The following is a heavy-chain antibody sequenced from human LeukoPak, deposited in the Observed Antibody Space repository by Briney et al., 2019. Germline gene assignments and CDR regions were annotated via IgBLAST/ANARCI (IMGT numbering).Heavy chain of an antibody. CDR1: GYTFTSYD. J-gene: IGHJ3*02. CDR3: ARRKDYYDSSGYYSGDAFDI. V-gene: IGHV1-8*01. D-gene: IGHD3-22*01. CDR2: MNPNSGNT. Sequence: GASVKVSCKASGYTFTSYDINWVRQATGQGLEWMGWMNPNSGNTGYAQKFQGRVTMTRNTFISTAYMELSSLRSEDTAVYYCARRKDYYDSSGYYSGDAFDIWGQGTMVTVSS.